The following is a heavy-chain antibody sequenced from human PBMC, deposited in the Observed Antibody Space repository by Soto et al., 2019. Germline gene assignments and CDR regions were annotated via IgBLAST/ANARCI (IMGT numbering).Heavy chain of an antibody. CDR2: IWYDGSNK. CDR1: GFTFSTYG. D-gene: IGHD5-18*01. CDR3: GRDGALGDTAVVDS. Sequence: QVQLVESGGGVVQPGKSLRLSCAASGFTFSTYGMHWVRQAPGKGLEWVAVIWYDGSNKYHGDSLKGRFTISRDNSKNTLYLQINNLRAEDTAVYYCGRDGALGDTAVVDSWDQGTLVTVSS. V-gene: IGHV3-33*01. J-gene: IGHJ4*02.